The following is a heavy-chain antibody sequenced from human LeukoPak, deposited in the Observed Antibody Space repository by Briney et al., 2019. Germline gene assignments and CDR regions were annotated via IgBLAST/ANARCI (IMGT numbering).Heavy chain of an antibody. J-gene: IGHJ5*02. Sequence: GGSLRLSCAASGFTFSNYWMTWVRQAPGKGLEWVSGISGSGGSTSYADSVKGRFTVSRDNSKNTLYLQMSSLRAEDTALYYCAKRSGYDFWSGFDPWGQGTLVIVSS. CDR1: GFTFSNYW. CDR3: AKRSGYDFWSGFDP. V-gene: IGHV3-23*01. CDR2: ISGSGGST. D-gene: IGHD3-3*01.